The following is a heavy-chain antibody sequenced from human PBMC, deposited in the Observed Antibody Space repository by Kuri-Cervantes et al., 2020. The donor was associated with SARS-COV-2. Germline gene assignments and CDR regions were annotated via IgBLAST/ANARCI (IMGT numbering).Heavy chain of an antibody. CDR2: IYSGGST. D-gene: IGHD2-15*01. CDR1: GFTVSSNY. CDR3: ASGILYRWEGYFDY. J-gene: IGHJ4*02. Sequence: GKSLKISCAASGFTVSSNYMSWVRQAPGKGLEWVSVIYSGGSTYYADSVKGRFTISRDNSKNTLYLQMNSLRAEDTAVYYCASGILYRWEGYFDYWGQGTLVTVSS. V-gene: IGHV3-53*01.